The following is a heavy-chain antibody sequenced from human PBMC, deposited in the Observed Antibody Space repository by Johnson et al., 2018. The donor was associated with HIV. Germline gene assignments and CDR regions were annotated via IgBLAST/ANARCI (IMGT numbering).Heavy chain of an antibody. J-gene: IGHJ3*02. D-gene: IGHD1-1*01. V-gene: IGHV3-23*04. CDR1: GFTFSSYW. CDR2: INWNGGST. CDR3: ATPTGSDAFDI. Sequence: VQLVESGGGLVQPGGSLRLSCATSGFTFSSYWMSWVRQAPGKGLEWVSGINWNGGSTGYADSVKGRFTISRDNSKNTLDLQMNSLRVEDTAVYYCATPTGSDAFDIWGQGTMVTVSS.